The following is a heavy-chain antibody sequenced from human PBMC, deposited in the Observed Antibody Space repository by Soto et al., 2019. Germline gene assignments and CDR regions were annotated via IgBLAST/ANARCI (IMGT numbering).Heavy chain of an antibody. V-gene: IGHV4-30-4*01. Sequence: SETLSLTCTVSGGSISSGDYYWSWIRQPPGKGLEWIGYIYYSGSTYYNPSLKSRVSISVDTSKNQFSLKLSSVTAADTAVYYCARAPVRGVTMVRGVITNFDYWGQGTLVTVSS. D-gene: IGHD3-10*01. CDR1: GGSISSGDYY. CDR3: ARAPVRGVTMVRGVITNFDY. CDR2: IYYSGST. J-gene: IGHJ4*02.